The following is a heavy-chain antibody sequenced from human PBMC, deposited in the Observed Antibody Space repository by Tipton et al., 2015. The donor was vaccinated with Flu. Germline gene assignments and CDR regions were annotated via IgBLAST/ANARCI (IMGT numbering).Heavy chain of an antibody. CDR2: IYHSGST. Sequence: LSCTVSGYSISSGYYWGWIRQPPGKGLEWIGSIYHSGSTYYNPSLKSRVTISVDTSKNQFSLKLSSVTAADTAVYYCAREGSGPFDYWGQGTLVTASS. V-gene: IGHV4-38-2*02. D-gene: IGHD6-19*01. CDR1: GYSISSGYY. CDR3: AREGSGPFDY. J-gene: IGHJ4*02.